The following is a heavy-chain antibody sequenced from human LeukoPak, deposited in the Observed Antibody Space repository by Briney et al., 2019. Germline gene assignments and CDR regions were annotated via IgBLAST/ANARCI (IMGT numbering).Heavy chain of an antibody. CDR1: GGTFSSYA. Sequence: SVKVSCKASGGTFSSYAISWVRQAPGQGLEWMGGIIPIFGTANYAQKFQGRVTITADESTSTAYMELSSLRSEDTAVYYCARDNYGGNREDEGSYYYYYMDVWGKGTTVTVSS. CDR2: IIPIFGTA. J-gene: IGHJ6*03. D-gene: IGHD4-23*01. CDR3: ARDNYGGNREDEGSYYYYYMDV. V-gene: IGHV1-69*13.